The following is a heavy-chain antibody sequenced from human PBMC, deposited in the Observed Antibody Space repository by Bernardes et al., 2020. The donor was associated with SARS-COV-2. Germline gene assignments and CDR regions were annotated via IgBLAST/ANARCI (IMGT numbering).Heavy chain of an antibody. Sequence: ASVKVSCKASGYAFTDYYLHWVRQAPGQGLEWMGWISPSGDTNHAQKLQGRVTMTRDTSISTACMELSRLISDDTAVYFCAGVTYSSGSDFGYWGQGTLVTVSS. CDR1: GYAFTDYY. V-gene: IGHV1-2*02. J-gene: IGHJ4*02. D-gene: IGHD6-19*01. CDR2: ISPSGDT. CDR3: AGVTYSSGSDFGY.